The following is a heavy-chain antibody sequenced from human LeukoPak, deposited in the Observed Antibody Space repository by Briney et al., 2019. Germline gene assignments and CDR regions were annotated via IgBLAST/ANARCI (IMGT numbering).Heavy chain of an antibody. CDR2: IYSGDYT. CDR1: GFTFSNNY. CDR3: ARVDSYGCSDY. J-gene: IGHJ4*02. Sequence: GGSLRLSCAASGFTFSNNYMSWVRQAPGKGLEWVSVIYSGDYTHYADSVRGRLTISRDNSKNTLYLQMKSLRVEDTAVYYCARVDSYGCSDYWGQGTLVTVSS. V-gene: IGHV3-53*01. D-gene: IGHD5-18*01.